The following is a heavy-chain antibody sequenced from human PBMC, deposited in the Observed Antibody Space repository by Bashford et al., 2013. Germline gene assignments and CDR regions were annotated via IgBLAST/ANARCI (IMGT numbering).Heavy chain of an antibody. CDR2: ITGSGDAT. V-gene: IGHV3-23*01. CDR1: GFTFSSYT. Sequence: GGSLRLSCAASGFTFSSYTMSWVRQAPGKGLEWVSAITGSGDATNHADSVRGRFTISRDNSKNTLYLQMNSLRAEDTAVYYCANPGYSSGLYYPFDYWGQGTLVTVSS. J-gene: IGHJ4*02. CDR3: ANPGYSSGLYYPFDY. D-gene: IGHD6-25*01.